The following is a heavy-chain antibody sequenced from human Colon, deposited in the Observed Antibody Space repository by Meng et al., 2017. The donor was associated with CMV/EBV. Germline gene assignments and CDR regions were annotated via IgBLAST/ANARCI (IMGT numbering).Heavy chain of an antibody. Sequence: CNVFGSSVNSEGYYWSWIRQRPGKGLEWIGYIYSNGKTYYSPPLKSRLTLSLDASKNQISLNVTSVSASDTAVYYCARGIHRNGFDPWGQGILVTVSS. V-gene: IGHV4-30-4*08. D-gene: IGHD1-1*01. CDR3: ARGIHRNGFDP. J-gene: IGHJ5*02. CDR2: IYSNGKT. CDR1: GSSVNSEGYY.